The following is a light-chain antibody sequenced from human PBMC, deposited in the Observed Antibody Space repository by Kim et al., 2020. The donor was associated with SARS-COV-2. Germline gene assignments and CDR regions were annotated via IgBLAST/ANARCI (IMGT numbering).Light chain of an antibody. CDR1: IGSVSTSYF. Sequence: GGTVTLTCGFSIGSVSTSYFASWYRQTPGQAPRTLIYNTNARSSGVPDRFSGSILGNKAARTITGAQADDESDYYCVLYMGSGTWVFGGGTQLTVL. J-gene: IGLJ3*02. CDR3: VLYMGSGTWV. V-gene: IGLV8-61*01. CDR2: NTN.